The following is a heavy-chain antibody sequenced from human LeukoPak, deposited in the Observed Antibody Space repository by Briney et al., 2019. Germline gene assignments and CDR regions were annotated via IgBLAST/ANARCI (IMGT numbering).Heavy chain of an antibody. Sequence: GGPLRLSCAASGFTFSSYSMNWVRQAPGKGLEWVSSISSSSSYIYYADSVKGRFTISRDNAKNSLYLQMNSLRAEDTAVYYCAREDIAAAGDYWGQGTLVTVSS. J-gene: IGHJ4*02. V-gene: IGHV3-21*01. CDR3: AREDIAAAGDY. CDR2: ISSSSSYI. D-gene: IGHD6-13*01. CDR1: GFTFSSYS.